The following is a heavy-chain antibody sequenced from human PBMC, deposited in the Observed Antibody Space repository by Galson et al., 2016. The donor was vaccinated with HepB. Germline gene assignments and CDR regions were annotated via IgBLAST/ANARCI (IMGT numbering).Heavy chain of an antibody. J-gene: IGHJ4*02. D-gene: IGHD2-8*01. V-gene: IGHV3-30*03. CDR3: ARGHNGHADGLDY. Sequence: SLRLSCAASGFTFGRYGMHWVRQAPGKGLEWVAVMSYDGGHEYYADSVRGRLTVSRDNSKNMLYLQMNSLRAEDTAVYYCARGHNGHADGLDYWGQGTPVTVSS. CDR2: MSYDGGHE. CDR1: GFTFGRYG.